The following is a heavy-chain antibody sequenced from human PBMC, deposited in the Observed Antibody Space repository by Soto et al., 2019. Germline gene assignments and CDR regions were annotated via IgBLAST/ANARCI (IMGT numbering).Heavy chain of an antibody. D-gene: IGHD6-19*01. Sequence: PSETLSLTCAVYGGSFSGYYWSWIRQPPGKGLEWIGEINHSGSTNYNPSLKSRVTISVDTSKNQFSLKLSSVTAADTAVYYCARGYGYSSGWYYYWGQGTLVTVSS. J-gene: IGHJ4*02. V-gene: IGHV4-34*01. CDR1: GGSFSGYY. CDR2: INHSGST. CDR3: ARGYGYSSGWYYY.